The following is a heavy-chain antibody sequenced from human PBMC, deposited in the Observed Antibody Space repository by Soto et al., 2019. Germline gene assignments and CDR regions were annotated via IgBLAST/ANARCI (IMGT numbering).Heavy chain of an antibody. CDR2: ISGSGGST. Sequence: EVQLLESGGGLVQPGGSLRLSCAASGFTFSSYAMSWVRQAPGKGLEWVSAISGSGGSTYYADSVKGRFTISRDNSKNTLYLQMNSLKAEDTAGYYCSKAAMVRGVPTAFDYWGQGTLVTVSS. J-gene: IGHJ4*02. V-gene: IGHV3-23*01. CDR1: GFTFSSYA. D-gene: IGHD3-10*01. CDR3: SKAAMVRGVPTAFDY.